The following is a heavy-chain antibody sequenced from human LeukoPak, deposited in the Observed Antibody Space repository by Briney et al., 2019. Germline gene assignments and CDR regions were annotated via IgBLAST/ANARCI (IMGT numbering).Heavy chain of an antibody. CDR3: ARGNNGVGYSYGFGNYFDY. J-gene: IGHJ4*02. CDR1: GFTFSSYE. V-gene: IGHV3-48*03. D-gene: IGHD5-18*01. Sequence: GGSLRLSCAASGFTFSSYEMNWVRQAPGKGLEWVSYISSSGSTIYYADSVKGRFTISRDNAKNSLYLQMNSLRAEDTAVYYCARGNNGVGYSYGFGNYFDYWGQGTLVTVSS. CDR2: ISSSGSTI.